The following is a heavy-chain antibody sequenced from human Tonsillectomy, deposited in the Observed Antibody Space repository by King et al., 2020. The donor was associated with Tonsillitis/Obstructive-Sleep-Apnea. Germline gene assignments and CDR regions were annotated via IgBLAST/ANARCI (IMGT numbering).Heavy chain of an antibody. J-gene: IGHJ6*03. CDR1: RFTFSSYT. V-gene: IGHV3-48*02. CDR3: TREGALTTRDTYYYYFMDV. D-gene: IGHD2/OR15-2a*01. Sequence: VQLVESGGGLVQPGGSLRLSCVASRFTFSSYTMSWVRQAPGKGLEWVSYISGSSTTIKYADSVKGRFTISRDNAENSLFLQMNSLRDEDTAVYYCTREGALTTRDTYYYYFMDVWGTGTTVTVSS. CDR2: ISGSSTTI.